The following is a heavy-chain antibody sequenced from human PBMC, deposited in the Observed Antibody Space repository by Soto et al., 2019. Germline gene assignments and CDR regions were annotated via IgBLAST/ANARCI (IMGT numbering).Heavy chain of an antibody. D-gene: IGHD2-15*01. J-gene: IGHJ6*02. CDR3: AKDGGYCSGGSCYPYYYYGMDV. V-gene: IGHV3-30*18. CDR2: ISYDGSNK. Sequence: PGGSLRLSCAASGFTFSSYGMHWVRQAPGKGLEWVAVISYDGSNKYYADSVKGRFTISRDNSKNTLYLQMNSLRAEDTAVYYCAKDGGYCSGGSCYPYYYYGMDVWGQGTTVTVSS. CDR1: GFTFSSYG.